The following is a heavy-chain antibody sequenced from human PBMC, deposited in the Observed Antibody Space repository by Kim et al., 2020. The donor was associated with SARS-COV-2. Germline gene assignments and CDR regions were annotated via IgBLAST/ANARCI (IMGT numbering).Heavy chain of an antibody. CDR1: GFTFSSYA. Sequence: GGSLRLSCAASGFTFSSYAMSWVRQAPGKGLEWVSAITGSGGSTYYADSVKGRFTISRDNSKNTLYLQMNSLRAEDTAVYYCAKDSLANYVSRGYPAFDIWGQGTMVTVSS. CDR3: AKDSLANYVSRGYPAFDI. D-gene: IGHD3-22*01. J-gene: IGHJ3*02. CDR2: ITGSGGST. V-gene: IGHV3-23*01.